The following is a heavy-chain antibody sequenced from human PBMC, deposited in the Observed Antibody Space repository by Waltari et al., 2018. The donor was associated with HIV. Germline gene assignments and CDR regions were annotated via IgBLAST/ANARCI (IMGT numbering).Heavy chain of an antibody. CDR1: GYTFTDYY. Sequence: QVQLVQSGAELKKSGASVKVSCTPSGYTFTDYYNHWVRQGPGQGLEWMGWNNINSGGTNFSQTWRGRVTLTRDTSISTAYMQLSSLGSDDTAIYYCTRAQSHVHGLDVWGQGTTVTVSS. CDR3: TRAQSHVHGLDV. J-gene: IGHJ6*02. V-gene: IGHV1-2*02. CDR2: NNINSGGT.